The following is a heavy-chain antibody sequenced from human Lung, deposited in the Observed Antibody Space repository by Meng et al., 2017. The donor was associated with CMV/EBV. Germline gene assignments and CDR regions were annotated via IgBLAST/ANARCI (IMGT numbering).Heavy chain of an antibody. D-gene: IGHD1-20*01. Sequence: YTFTNYDITWVRQATGQGLEWMGWMNPNSGNTGYAQKFQGRVTITRDTSIGTAYMELSSLRSEDTAVYYCARMSYDWDDQESNWFDPWGQGTLVTVSS. CDR1: YTFTNYD. J-gene: IGHJ5*02. V-gene: IGHV1-8*03. CDR3: ARMSYDWDDQESNWFDP. CDR2: MNPNSGNT.